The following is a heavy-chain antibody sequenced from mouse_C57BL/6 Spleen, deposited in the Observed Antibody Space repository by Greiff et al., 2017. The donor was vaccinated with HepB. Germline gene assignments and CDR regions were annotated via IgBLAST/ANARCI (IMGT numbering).Heavy chain of an antibody. CDR1: GYAFSSSW. V-gene: IGHV1-82*01. CDR3: ARWNYGSRFDY. J-gene: IGHJ2*01. CDR2: IYPGDGDT. D-gene: IGHD1-1*01. Sequence: VQLQQSGPELVKPGASVKISCKASGYAFSSSWMNWVKQRPGKGLEWIGRIYPGDGDTNYNGKFKGKATLTADKSSSTAYMQLSSLTSEDSAVYFCARWNYGSRFDYWGQGTTLTVSS.